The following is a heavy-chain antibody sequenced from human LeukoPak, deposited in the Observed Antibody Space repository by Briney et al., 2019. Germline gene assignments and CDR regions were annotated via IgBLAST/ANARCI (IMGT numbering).Heavy chain of an antibody. CDR2: IYTSGST. CDR1: GGSISSYY. Sequence: ASETLSLTCTVSGGSISSYYWSWIRQPPGKGLEWIGYIYTSGSTNYNPSLKSRVTISVDTSKNQFSLKLSSVTAADTAVYYCARVIKVVVPAAIRVWFDPWGQGTLVTVSS. J-gene: IGHJ5*02. V-gene: IGHV4-4*09. D-gene: IGHD2-2*02. CDR3: ARVIKVVVPAAIRVWFDP.